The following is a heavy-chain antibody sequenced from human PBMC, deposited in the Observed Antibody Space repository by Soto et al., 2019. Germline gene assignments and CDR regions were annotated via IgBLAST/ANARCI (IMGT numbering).Heavy chain of an antibody. CDR2: IFSGGST. CDR3: ARGLDGDN. V-gene: IGHV3-66*01. J-gene: IGHJ4*02. CDR1: GFTVSSNY. Sequence: EVQLVESGGGLVQPGGSLRLSCAGSGFTVSSNYMSWVRQAPGKGLGWVSIIFSGGSTYYADSVKGRFTISRDNSKNTLYLQMNSLRAEDTAVYYCARGLDGDNWGQGTLVTVSS. D-gene: IGHD1-1*01.